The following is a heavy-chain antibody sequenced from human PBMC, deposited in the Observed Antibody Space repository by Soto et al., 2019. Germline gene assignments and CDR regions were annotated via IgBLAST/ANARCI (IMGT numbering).Heavy chain of an antibody. Sequence: QVQLVESGGGVVQPGRSLRLSCAASGFTFRNYGLHWVRQTPGKGLEWVAVIWYDGSNKYYGVSVKGRFAISRDDSRNTLYLQMNSLRAEDTAVYYCARDHSGYYLDYWGQGTLVTVSS. V-gene: IGHV3-33*01. CDR2: IWYDGSNK. J-gene: IGHJ4*02. D-gene: IGHD5-12*01. CDR3: ARDHSGYYLDY. CDR1: GFTFRNYG.